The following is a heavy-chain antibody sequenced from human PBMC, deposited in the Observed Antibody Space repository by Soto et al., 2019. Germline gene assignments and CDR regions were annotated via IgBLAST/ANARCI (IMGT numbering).Heavy chain of an antibody. J-gene: IGHJ3*02. CDR1: GPSISSSTYY. Sequence: PWETLSLTCTVSGPSISSSTYYWGWIRQPPGKGLEWIGSVYYSENTYYNPSLKSRVTISVDTSKNLFSLKLTSVTAADTAMYYCARPQFSGTYHDTFNIWGQGTMVTVSS. CDR2: VYYSENT. D-gene: IGHD1-26*01. CDR3: ARPQFSGTYHDTFNI. V-gene: IGHV4-39*02.